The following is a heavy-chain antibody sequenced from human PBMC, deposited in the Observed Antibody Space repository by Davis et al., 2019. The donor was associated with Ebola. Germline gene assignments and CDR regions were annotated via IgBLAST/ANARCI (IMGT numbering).Heavy chain of an antibody. J-gene: IGHJ4*02. V-gene: IGHV3-23*01. Sequence: GESLKISCSASSFTFRIFSLTWVRQAPGKGLEWVSTISGSGGSTYYADSAKGRFTMSRDNSKNTLYLQMNSLRAEDTAVYYCAKEGYLVATLPFDTWGQGTLVTVSS. CDR1: SFTFRIFS. CDR3: AKEGYLVATLPFDT. D-gene: IGHD4-23*01. CDR2: ISGSGGST.